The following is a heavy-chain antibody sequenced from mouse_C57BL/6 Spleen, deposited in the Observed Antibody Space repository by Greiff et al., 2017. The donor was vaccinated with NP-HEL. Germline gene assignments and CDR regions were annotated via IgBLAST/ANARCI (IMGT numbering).Heavy chain of an antibody. D-gene: IGHD2-2*01. Sequence: EVQLVESGEGLVKPGGSLKLSCAASGFTFSSYAMSWVRQTPEKRLEWVAYINSGGDYIYYADTVKGRFTISRDNARNTLYLQMSSLKSEDTAMYYCTRVDNLLWLRRGYYYAMDYWGQGTSVTVSS. CDR2: INSGGDYI. CDR3: TRVDNLLWLRRGYYYAMDY. J-gene: IGHJ4*01. V-gene: IGHV5-9-1*02. CDR1: GFTFSSYA.